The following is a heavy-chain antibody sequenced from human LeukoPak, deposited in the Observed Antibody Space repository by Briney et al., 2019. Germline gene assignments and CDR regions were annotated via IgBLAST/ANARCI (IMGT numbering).Heavy chain of an antibody. CDR1: GFTFSSYA. CDR3: ARLVGSGSYYLFDY. CDR2: ISYDGSNK. V-gene: IGHV3-30-3*01. Sequence: GGSLRLSCAASGFTFSSYAMHWVRQAPGKGLEWVAVISYDGSNKYYADSVKGRFTISRDNSKNTLYLQMNSLRAEDTAVYYCARLVGSGSYYLFDYWGQGTLVTVSS. D-gene: IGHD3-10*01. J-gene: IGHJ4*02.